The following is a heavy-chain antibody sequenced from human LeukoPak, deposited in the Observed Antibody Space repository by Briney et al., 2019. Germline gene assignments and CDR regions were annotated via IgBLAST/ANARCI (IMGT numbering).Heavy chain of an antibody. D-gene: IGHD3-10*01. Sequence: PSETLSLTCAVYGASFSGYYWSWLRQPPGKGLEWDGEINHSGSTNYNPSLKSRVPISVDPPKTHFPLKLRSGTAADAAVFYCARFRGGPPPPANWFDPWGQGTLVTVSS. CDR3: ARFRGGPPPPANWFDP. CDR2: INHSGST. J-gene: IGHJ5*02. CDR1: GASFSGYY. V-gene: IGHV4-34*01.